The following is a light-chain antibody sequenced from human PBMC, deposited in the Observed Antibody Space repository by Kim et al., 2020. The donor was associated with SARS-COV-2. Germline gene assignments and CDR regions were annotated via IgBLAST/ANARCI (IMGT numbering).Light chain of an antibody. J-gene: IGKJ4*01. CDR1: QNIDTW. Sequence: ASLGDRVTITCRASQNIDTWLAWYQQKPGKAPKLLIYTASTLESGVPSRFSGSGSGTEFTLTISSLQPDDFAAYYCQQYKSYPVTFGGGTKVDIK. CDR2: TAS. CDR3: QQYKSYPVT. V-gene: IGKV1-5*03.